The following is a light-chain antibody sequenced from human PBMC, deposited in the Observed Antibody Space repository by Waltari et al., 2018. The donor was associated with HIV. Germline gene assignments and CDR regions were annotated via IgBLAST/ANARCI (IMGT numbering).Light chain of an antibody. V-gene: IGLV3-10*01. CDR2: EDT. CDR3: SSADTSGIV. CDR1: ALPKTY. Sequence: SYELTQPPSVSVFPGQTARITCSGDALPKTYVYWYQQKSGEAPLLVIYEDTKRTSGIPARVSGSTSGTVATLTISAAHVDDEAYYYCSSADTSGIVFGGGTKLTVL. J-gene: IGLJ2*01.